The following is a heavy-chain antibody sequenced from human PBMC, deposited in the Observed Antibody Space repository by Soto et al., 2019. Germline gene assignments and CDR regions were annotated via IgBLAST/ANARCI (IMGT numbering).Heavy chain of an antibody. D-gene: IGHD3-22*01. CDR1: GFTFNIYA. V-gene: IGHV3-23*01. CDR2: ISRYGDIT. J-gene: IGHJ4*02. Sequence: PGGSLRLSCAASGFTFNIYAMTGVRQAPGNGLEWVSAISRYGDITYYADSVEGRFSISRDNSKNTLYLQMNSLRAEDTAVYYCAKDRYLDHDSRGYLFDNWGQGTLVTVSS. CDR3: AKDRYLDHDSRGYLFDN.